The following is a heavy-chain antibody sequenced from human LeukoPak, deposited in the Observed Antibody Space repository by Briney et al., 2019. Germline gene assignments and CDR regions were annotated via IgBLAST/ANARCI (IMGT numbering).Heavy chain of an antibody. CDR1: GYTFANYG. D-gene: IGHD3-22*01. J-gene: IGHJ4*02. CDR2: ISAFNGDT. Sequence: GASVKVCCKASGYTFANYGITWVRQAPGHGIEWMGWISAFNGDTNYAQKFRDRATITTDTFTNTAYMELRSLRSDDTAMYYCAVNRFNYYDSSGALNFWGQGTLVTVPS. V-gene: IGHV1-18*01. CDR3: AVNRFNYYDSSGALNF.